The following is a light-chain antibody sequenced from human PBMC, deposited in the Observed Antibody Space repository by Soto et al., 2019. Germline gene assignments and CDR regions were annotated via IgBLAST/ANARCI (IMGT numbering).Light chain of an antibody. Sequence: ENVLTKSPGTLSLSPGERATLSWRARQSVSSFYLAWYQQKPVQAPRLLIYGASSRATGIPDRFSGRGSGTGFTLTISRLGPGAFAVFFFQLYGSPPRMVGSGTKVDIK. CDR1: QSVSSFY. CDR3: QLYGSPPRM. V-gene: IGKV3-20*01. J-gene: IGKJ1*01. CDR2: GAS.